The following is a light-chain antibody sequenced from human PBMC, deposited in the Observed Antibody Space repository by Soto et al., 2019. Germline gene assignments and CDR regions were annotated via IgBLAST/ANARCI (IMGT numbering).Light chain of an antibody. CDR1: QSVTSN. J-gene: IGKJ1*01. CDR2: GAS. V-gene: IGKV3-15*01. CDR3: QQYNNWPPWT. Sequence: EIVMTQSPATLSVSPGERATISCRARQSVTSNLAWYQHKPGQAPRLLIYGASTRSTGIPARFSGSGSGTEFTLTISSLPSEDFAGYYCQQYNNWPPWTFGQGTKVEIK.